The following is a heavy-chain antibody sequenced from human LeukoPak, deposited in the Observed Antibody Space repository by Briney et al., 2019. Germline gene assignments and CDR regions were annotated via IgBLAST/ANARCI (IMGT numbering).Heavy chain of an antibody. CDR1: GFTFDDYA. V-gene: IGHV3-9*03. CDR2: ISWNSGSI. J-gene: IGHJ6*03. D-gene: IGHD6-6*01. CDR3: AKDMSVGAARGMDV. Sequence: GRSLRLSCAASGFTFDDYAMHRVRQAPGKSLEWVSGISWNSGSIGYADSVKGRFTISRDNAKNSLYLQMNSLRGEDMALYYCAKDMSVGAARGMDVWGKGTMVTVSS.